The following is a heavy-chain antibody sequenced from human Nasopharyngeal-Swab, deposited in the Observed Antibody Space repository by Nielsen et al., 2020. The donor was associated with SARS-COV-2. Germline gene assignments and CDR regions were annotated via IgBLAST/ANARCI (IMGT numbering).Heavy chain of an antibody. D-gene: IGHD3-22*01. CDR3: ARQSHYYDSSGYFFY. CDR2: IIPILGIA. J-gene: IGHJ4*02. V-gene: IGHV1-69*02. Sequence: WVRQAPGQGLEWMGRIIPILGIANYAQKFQGRVTITADKSTSTAYMELSSLRSEDTAVYYCARQSHYYDSSGYFFYWGQGTLVTVSS.